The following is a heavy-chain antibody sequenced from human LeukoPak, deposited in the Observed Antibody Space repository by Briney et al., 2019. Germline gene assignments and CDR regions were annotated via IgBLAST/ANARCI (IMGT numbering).Heavy chain of an antibody. CDR1: GFTFSSYA. V-gene: IGHV3-23*01. J-gene: IGHJ4*02. D-gene: IGHD1-26*01. Sequence: PGGSLRLSCAASGFTFSSYAMSWVRQAPGKGLEWVSAISGSGGSTYYADSVKGRLTISRDNSKNTLYLQMNSLRAEDTAVYYCAKGPRGSGSLTYFDYWGQGTLVTVSS. CDR2: ISGSGGST. CDR3: AKGPRGSGSLTYFDY.